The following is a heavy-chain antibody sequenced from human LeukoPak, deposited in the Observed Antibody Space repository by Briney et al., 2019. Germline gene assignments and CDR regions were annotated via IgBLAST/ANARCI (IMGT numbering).Heavy chain of an antibody. CDR1: GFTFSGPA. D-gene: IGHD3-22*01. Sequence: PGGSLKLSCAASGFTFSGPAMHWVRQASGKGLEWVGRIRSKANSYATAYAASVKGRFTISRDDSKNTAYLQMNSLKTEDTAVYYCTRDRVDYYDSSGYYVPFDYWGQGTLVTVSS. V-gene: IGHV3-73*01. CDR2: IRSKANSYAT. J-gene: IGHJ4*02. CDR3: TRDRVDYYDSSGYYVPFDY.